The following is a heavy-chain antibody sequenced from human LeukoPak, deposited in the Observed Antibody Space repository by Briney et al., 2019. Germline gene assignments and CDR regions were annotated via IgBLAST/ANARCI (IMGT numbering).Heavy chain of an antibody. Sequence: SETPSLTCTVSGASTSHFYWNWIRQPPGKGLEWIGYMHNSGSSKHSPSLKSRVTISIDTSKNQFSLQLTSVTAADTAIYYCARSAEWLRNAFAIWGQGTMVSVSS. V-gene: IGHV4-59*01. CDR2: MHNSGSS. J-gene: IGHJ3*02. D-gene: IGHD5-12*01. CDR1: GASTSHFY. CDR3: ARSAEWLRNAFAI.